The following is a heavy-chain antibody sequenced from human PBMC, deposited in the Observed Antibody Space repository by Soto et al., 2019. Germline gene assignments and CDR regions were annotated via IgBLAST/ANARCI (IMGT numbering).Heavy chain of an antibody. D-gene: IGHD2-21*02. V-gene: IGHV3-23*01. CDR3: AKFLGGTVNEWYLHY. Sequence: EVQLLESGGGLVQPGGSLRLSCAASGFTFTPYAMSWGRQAPGKGLEWVSVITGGVGITYYADSVQGRFTISRDNSKNTLYLQMNSLSAEDTAVYYCAKFLGGTVNEWYLHYWGQGTLVTVSS. CDR1: GFTFTPYA. CDR2: ITGGVGIT. J-gene: IGHJ4*02.